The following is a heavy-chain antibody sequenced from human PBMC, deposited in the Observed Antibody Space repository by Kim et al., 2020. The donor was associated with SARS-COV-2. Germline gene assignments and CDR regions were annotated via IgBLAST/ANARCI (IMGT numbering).Heavy chain of an antibody. D-gene: IGHD3-22*01. J-gene: IGHJ4*02. CDR1: GGSISSGGYY. Sequence: SETLSLTCTVSGGSISSGGYYWSWIRQHPGKGLEWIGYIYYSGSTYYNPSLKSRVTISVDTSKNQFSLKLSSVTAADTAVYYCASGYYDSSVPRPLDYWGQGTLVTVSS. CDR3: ASGYYDSSVPRPLDY. V-gene: IGHV4-31*03. CDR2: IYYSGST.